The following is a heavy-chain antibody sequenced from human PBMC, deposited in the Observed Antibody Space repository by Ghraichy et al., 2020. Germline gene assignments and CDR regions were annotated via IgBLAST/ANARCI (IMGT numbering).Heavy chain of an antibody. Sequence: SETLSLTCTVSGGSISSSSYYWGWIRQPPGKGLEWIGSIYYSGSTYYNPSLKSRVTISVDTSKNQFSLKLSSVTAADTAVYYCATQKDYGGNSALRYFDYWGQGTLVTVSS. V-gene: IGHV4-39*01. J-gene: IGHJ4*02. CDR2: IYYSGST. CDR1: GGSISSSSYY. D-gene: IGHD4-23*01. CDR3: ATQKDYGGNSALRYFDY.